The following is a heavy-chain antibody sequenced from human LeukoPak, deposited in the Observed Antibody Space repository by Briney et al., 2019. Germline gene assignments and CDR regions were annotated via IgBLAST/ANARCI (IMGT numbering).Heavy chain of an antibody. CDR1: GYTFTSYG. D-gene: IGHD1-7*01. J-gene: IGHJ4*02. Sequence: ASVKVSCKASGYTFTSYGISWVRQAPGQGLEWMGWISAYNGNTNYAQKLQGRVTMTTDTSTSTAYMELRSLRSDDTAVYYCARDRLYNWNCEEDFDYWGQGTLVTVSS. CDR2: ISAYNGNT. CDR3: ARDRLYNWNCEEDFDY. V-gene: IGHV1-18*01.